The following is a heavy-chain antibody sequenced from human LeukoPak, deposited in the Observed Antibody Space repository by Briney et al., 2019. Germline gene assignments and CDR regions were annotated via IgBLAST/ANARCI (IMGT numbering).Heavy chain of an antibody. Sequence: SETLSLTCTVSGGSISSYYWNWIRQPAGKGLEWIGRIYSSGSTNYNPSLKSRVTMSVDTSKNQVSLTLSSVTAADTAVYYCARAPTVEWLSTYIDVWGKGTTVTVSS. CDR2: IYSSGST. V-gene: IGHV4-4*07. J-gene: IGHJ6*03. CDR3: ARAPTVEWLSTYIDV. CDR1: GGSISSYY. D-gene: IGHD3-3*01.